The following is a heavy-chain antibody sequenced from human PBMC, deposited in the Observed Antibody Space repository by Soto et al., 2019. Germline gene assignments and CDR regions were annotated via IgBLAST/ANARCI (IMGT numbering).Heavy chain of an antibody. J-gene: IGHJ4*02. Sequence: QVQLVESGGGVVQPGRSLRLSCAASGFTFSSYAMHWVRQAPGKGLEWVAVISYDGSNKYYADSVKGRFTISRDNSNNTLYLQMNSLRAEDTAVYYCARSETLPTDYWGQGTLVTVSS. CDR1: GFTFSSYA. CDR2: ISYDGSNK. V-gene: IGHV3-30-3*01. CDR3: ARSETLPTDY.